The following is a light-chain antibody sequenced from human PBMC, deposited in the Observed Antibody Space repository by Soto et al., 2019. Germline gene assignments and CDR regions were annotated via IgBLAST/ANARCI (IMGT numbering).Light chain of an antibody. Sequence: AIQMTQSPSSLSASVGDRVTITCRASQGIRNDLGWYQQKPGKAPNLLIYAASSVQSGVPSRFSGSGSGTNFTLTISSLQPEDFATYFCLQDYIYPLTFGGGTKVEIK. CDR2: AAS. V-gene: IGKV1-6*01. J-gene: IGKJ4*01. CDR1: QGIRND. CDR3: LQDYIYPLT.